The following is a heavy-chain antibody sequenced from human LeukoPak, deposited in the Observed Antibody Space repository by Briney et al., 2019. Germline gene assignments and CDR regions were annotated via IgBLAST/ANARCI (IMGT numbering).Heavy chain of an antibody. V-gene: IGHV3-9*01. CDR3: AKADYGSGSYYNVRYFDY. D-gene: IGHD3-10*01. J-gene: IGHJ4*02. CDR2: ISWNSGSI. Sequence: GGSLRLSCAASGFTFDDYAMHWVRHAPGKGLEWVSGISWNSGSIGYADSVKGRFTISRDNAKNSLYLQMNSLRAEDTALYYCAKADYGSGSYYNVRYFDYWGQGTLVTVSS. CDR1: GFTFDDYA.